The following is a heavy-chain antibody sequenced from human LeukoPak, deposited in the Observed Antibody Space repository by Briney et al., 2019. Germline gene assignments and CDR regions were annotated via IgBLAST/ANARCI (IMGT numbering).Heavy chain of an antibody. Sequence: PSETLSLTCTVSGGSIRSTSYYWGWIRLPPGEGLEWLGSVHYSGSTYDNPSLKSRVPISVDTSKNQFSLNLISVTAADTAVYYCARRSTVAGRGRFDPWGQGTLVTVSS. J-gene: IGHJ5*02. CDR1: GGSIRSTSYY. D-gene: IGHD6-19*01. CDR2: VHYSGST. CDR3: ARRSTVAGRGRFDP. V-gene: IGHV4-39*01.